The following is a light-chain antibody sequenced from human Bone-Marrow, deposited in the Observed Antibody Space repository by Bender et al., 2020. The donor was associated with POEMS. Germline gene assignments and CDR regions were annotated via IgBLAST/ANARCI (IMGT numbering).Light chain of an antibody. Sequence: SYELTQPPSVSVSPGQTATITCSGEKLGNKYVCWYQQKPGQSAVLVIYQDRKRPSGIPERFSGSNSGNTATLTISGTQAMDEADYYCQAWDGSIYVFGTGTKVTVV. CDR3: QAWDGSIYV. V-gene: IGLV3-1*01. CDR2: QDR. CDR1: KLGNKY. J-gene: IGLJ1*01.